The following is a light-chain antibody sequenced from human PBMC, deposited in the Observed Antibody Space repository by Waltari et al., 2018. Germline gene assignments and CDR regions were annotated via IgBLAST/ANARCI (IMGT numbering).Light chain of an antibody. CDR1: QDITNY. J-gene: IGKJ5*01. Sequence: DIQMTQSPSSLAASVGETVTIPCRGSQDITNYLACLQQRPGKAPKSLIYAASTLQGGVPSRFRGFGFGTDFTLIVSNRQPEDFATYYCQQYNHYPITFGQGTR. V-gene: IGKV1-16*01. CDR3: QQYNHYPIT. CDR2: AAS.